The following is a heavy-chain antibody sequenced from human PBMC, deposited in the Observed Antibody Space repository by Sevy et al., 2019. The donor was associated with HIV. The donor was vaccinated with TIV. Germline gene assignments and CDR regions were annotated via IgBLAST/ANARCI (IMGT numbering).Heavy chain of an antibody. CDR3: ARHVDMTTLIGGLYYFDS. CDR1: GYKFTTYW. D-gene: IGHD4-4*01. Sequence: GESLKISCKASGYKFTTYWIGWARQMPGKGLEWMGMIYPRDSDPRYSPSFQGQVTIPADTSINTAYLQWSSLKASDTAMYFCARHVDMTTLIGGLYYFDSWGQGTLVTVSS. CDR2: IYPRDSDP. J-gene: IGHJ4*02. V-gene: IGHV5-51*01.